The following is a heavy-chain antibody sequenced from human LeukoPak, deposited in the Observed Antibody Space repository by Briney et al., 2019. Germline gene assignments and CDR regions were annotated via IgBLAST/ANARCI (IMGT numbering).Heavy chain of an antibody. CDR1: GFTFSSYG. V-gene: IGHV3-30*18. CDR3: AKDVNYGDLWYFDY. J-gene: IGHJ4*02. CDR2: ISYDGSNK. Sequence: TGGSLRLSCAASGFTFSSYGMHWVRQAPGKGLEWVAVISYDGSNKYYADSVKGRFTISRDNSKNTLYLQMNSLRAEDTAVYYCAKDVNYGDLWYFDYWGQGTLVTVSS. D-gene: IGHD4-17*01.